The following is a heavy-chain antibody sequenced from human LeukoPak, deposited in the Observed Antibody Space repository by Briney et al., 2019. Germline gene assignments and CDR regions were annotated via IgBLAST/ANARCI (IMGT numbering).Heavy chain of an antibody. CDR3: ATARDIVVVDDAFDI. Sequence: GASVKVSCKVSGYTLTELSMHWVRQAPGKGLEWMGGFDPEDGETIYAQEFQGRVTMTEDTSTDTAYMELSSLRSEDTAVYYCATARDIVVVDDAFDIWGQGTMVTVSS. D-gene: IGHD2-2*01. J-gene: IGHJ3*02. V-gene: IGHV1-24*01. CDR2: FDPEDGET. CDR1: GYTLTELS.